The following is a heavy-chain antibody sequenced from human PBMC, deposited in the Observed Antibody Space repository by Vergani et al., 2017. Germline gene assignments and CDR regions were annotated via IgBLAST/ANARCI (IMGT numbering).Heavy chain of an antibody. CDR2: IYYSGST. CDR1: GGSISSYY. J-gene: IGHJ5*02. D-gene: IGHD3-3*01. CDR3: ARGEKRYDLWSGSDNWFDP. V-gene: IGHV4-59*01. Sequence: QVQLQESGPGLVKPSETLSLTCTVSGGSISSYYWSWIRQPPGKGLEWIGYIYYSGSTNYNPSLKSRITISVDTSKNQFSLKLSSVTAADTAVYYCARGEKRYDLWSGSDNWFDPWGQRTLVTVSS.